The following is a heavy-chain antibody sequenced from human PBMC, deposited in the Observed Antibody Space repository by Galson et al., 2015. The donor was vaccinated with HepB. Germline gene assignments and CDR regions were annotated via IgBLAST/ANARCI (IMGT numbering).Heavy chain of an antibody. V-gene: IGHV2-70*01. D-gene: IGHD6-19*01. Sequence: PALVPPPQTLPLTCTFSGFSLSTSGMCVSWIRQPPGKALEWLALIDWDDDNYYRTSLKTRLTISKDTSKTQVVRTMTNMDPVDTATYYCARIRGSGWSFDYWGQGTLVTVSA. CDR3: ARIRGSGWSFDY. J-gene: IGHJ4*02. CDR2: IDWDDDN. CDR1: GFSLSTSGMC.